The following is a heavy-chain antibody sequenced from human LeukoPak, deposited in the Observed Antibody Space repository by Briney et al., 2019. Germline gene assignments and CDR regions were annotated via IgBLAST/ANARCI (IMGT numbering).Heavy chain of an antibody. CDR3: TTVRPGTSGYSY. J-gene: IGHJ4*02. V-gene: IGHV3-15*01. Sequence: GGSLRLSCAASGFTFSSAWMTWVRQAPGKGLEWVGRVRSKADGGTTDYAAPAKGRFTISRDDSKNTVLLRMNSLKTEDTAVYYCTTVRPGTSGYSYWGQGTLVTVSS. D-gene: IGHD3-22*01. CDR2: VRSKADGGTT. CDR1: GFTFSSAW.